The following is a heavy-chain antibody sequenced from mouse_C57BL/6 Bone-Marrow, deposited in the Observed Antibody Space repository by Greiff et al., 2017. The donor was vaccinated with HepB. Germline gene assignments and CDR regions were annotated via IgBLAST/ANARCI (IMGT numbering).Heavy chain of an antibody. CDR1: GFSLTSYG. J-gene: IGHJ2*01. Sequence: VQLQESGPGLVQPSQSLSITCTVSGFSLTSYGVHWVRQSPGKGLEWLGVIWRGGSTDYNAAFMSRLSITKDNSKSQVFFKMNSLQADDTAIYYCAKKSITTVVAEYYFDYWGQGTTLTVSS. V-gene: IGHV2-5*01. D-gene: IGHD1-1*01. CDR2: IWRGGST. CDR3: AKKSITTVVAEYYFDY.